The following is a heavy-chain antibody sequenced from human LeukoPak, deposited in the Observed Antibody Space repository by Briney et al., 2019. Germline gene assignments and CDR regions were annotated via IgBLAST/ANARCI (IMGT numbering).Heavy chain of an antibody. CDR1: GGSFSGYY. D-gene: IGHD6-6*01. J-gene: IGHJ4*02. CDR3: ARGPLGSSGRVY. CDR2: INHSGST. Sequence: PSETLSLTCAVYGGSFSGYYWSWIRQPPGKGLEWIGEINHSGSTNYNPSLKSRVTISVDTSKNQFSLKLSSVTAADTAVYYCARGPLGSSGRVYWSQGTLVTVSS. V-gene: IGHV4-34*01.